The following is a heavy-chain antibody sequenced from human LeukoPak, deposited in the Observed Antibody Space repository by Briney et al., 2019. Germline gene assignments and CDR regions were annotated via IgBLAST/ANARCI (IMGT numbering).Heavy chain of an antibody. CDR1: GGSISSYY. V-gene: IGHV4-39*07. CDR2: IYYSGST. Sequence: PSETLSLTCTVSGGSISSYYWSWIRQPPGKGLEWIGSIYYSGSTYYNPSLKSRVTISVDTSKNQFSLKLSSVTAADTAVYYCARGRYYYDSSGYYFDYWGQGTLVTVSS. D-gene: IGHD3-22*01. CDR3: ARGRYYYDSSGYYFDY. J-gene: IGHJ4*02.